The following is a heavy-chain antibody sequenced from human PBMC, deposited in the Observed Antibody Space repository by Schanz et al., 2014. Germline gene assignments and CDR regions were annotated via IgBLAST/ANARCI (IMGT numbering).Heavy chain of an antibody. V-gene: IGHV1-18*01. CDR1: GYTFTSYG. CDR2: ISAYNGHT. CDR3: ARGIPYCSSTSCSGLDAYDV. D-gene: IGHD2-2*01. Sequence: QGQLVQSGAEVKKPGASVKVSCKASGYTFTSYGITWVRQAPGQGLEWMGWISAYNGHTTYAQKFQGRVTMTTDTSTSTAYMELSSLRSEDTAVYFCARGIPYCSSTSCSGLDAYDVWGQGTLVTDSS. J-gene: IGHJ3*01.